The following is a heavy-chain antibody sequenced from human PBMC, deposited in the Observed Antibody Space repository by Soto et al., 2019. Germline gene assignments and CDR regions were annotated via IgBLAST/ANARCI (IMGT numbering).Heavy chain of an antibody. Sequence: SETLSLTCTVSGGSISSGGYYWSWIRQHPGKGLEWIGYIYYSGSTYYNPSLKSRVTISVDTSKNQFSLKLSSVTAADTAVYYCARVNYGSGSYFVGHWFDPWGQGTLVTVSS. V-gene: IGHV4-31*03. D-gene: IGHD3-10*01. J-gene: IGHJ5*02. CDR3: ARVNYGSGSYFVGHWFDP. CDR1: GGSISSGGYY. CDR2: IYYSGST.